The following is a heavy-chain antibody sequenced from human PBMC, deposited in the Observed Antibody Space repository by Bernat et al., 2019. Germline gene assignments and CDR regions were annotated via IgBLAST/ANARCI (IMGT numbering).Heavy chain of an antibody. CDR1: GDSISSGGYY. V-gene: IGHV4-31*03. J-gene: IGHJ4*02. D-gene: IGHD4-11*01. Sequence: QVQLQESGPGLVKPSETLSLTCTVSGDSISSGGYYWTWIRQHPGKGLEWIGYIYYIGSTYYNPSLNSRLTISVDTSKNQFSLKLSSVTATETAVYYCAGAHTGTGYYCDYWGQGILVTVSS. CDR3: AGAHTGTGYYCDY. CDR2: IYYIGST.